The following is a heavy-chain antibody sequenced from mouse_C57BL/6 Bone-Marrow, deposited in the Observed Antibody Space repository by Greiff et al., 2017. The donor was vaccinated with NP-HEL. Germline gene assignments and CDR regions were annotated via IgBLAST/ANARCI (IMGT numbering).Heavy chain of an antibody. CDR3: VRQGGYYPYYAMDY. V-gene: IGHV10-1*01. Sequence: EVMLVESGGGLVQPKGSLKLSCAASGFSFNTYAMNWVRQAPGKGLEWVARIRSKSNNYATYYADSVKDRFTISRDDSESMLYLQMNNLKTEDTAMYYCVRQGGYYPYYAMDYWGQGTSVTVSS. D-gene: IGHD2-3*01. CDR1: GFSFNTYA. CDR2: IRSKSNNYAT. J-gene: IGHJ4*01.